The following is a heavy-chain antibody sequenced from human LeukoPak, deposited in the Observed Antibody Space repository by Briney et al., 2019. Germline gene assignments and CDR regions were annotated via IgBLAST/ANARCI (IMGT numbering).Heavy chain of an antibody. CDR3: ARRPYDFWSGYYGETRYYYYMDV. J-gene: IGHJ6*03. CDR2: MNPNSGNT. CDR1: GYTFTSYD. D-gene: IGHD3-3*01. V-gene: IGHV1-8*01. Sequence: GASVKVSCKASGYTFTSYDINWVRQATGQGPEWMGWMNPNSGNTGYAQKFQGRFTITRNTSISTAYMELSSLRSEDTAVYYCARRPYDFWSGYYGETRYYYYMDVWGKGTTVTVSS.